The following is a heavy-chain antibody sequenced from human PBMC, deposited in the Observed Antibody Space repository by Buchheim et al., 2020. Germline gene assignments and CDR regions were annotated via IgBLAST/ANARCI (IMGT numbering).Heavy chain of an antibody. D-gene: IGHD2-21*02. CDR3: ARTTCAGDCNSFPYYYGMDV. J-gene: IGHJ6*02. Sequence: QVQLQESGPGLVKPSGTLSLTCAVSDGSIRNNNWWTWVRQPPGRGLEWIGEIFHSGSTNYNPSLKSRVTISVDKSKSQFSLNLRSVTAVDTAVYYCARTTCAGDCNSFPYYYGMDVWGQGTT. CDR1: DGSIRNNNW. V-gene: IGHV4-4*02. CDR2: IFHSGST.